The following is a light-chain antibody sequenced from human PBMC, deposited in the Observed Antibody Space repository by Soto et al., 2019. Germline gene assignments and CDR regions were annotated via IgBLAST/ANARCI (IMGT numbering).Light chain of an antibody. V-gene: IGKV3-11*01. CDR2: DAS. CDR1: QSVSSY. J-gene: IGKJ4*01. Sequence: EIVLTQSPATLSLSTGERATLSCRASQSVSSYLAWYQQKPGQAPRLLIYDASNRATGIPARFSGSGSETDFTLTISSLEPEDSAVYYCQQRSNWPSLTFGGGTKVDIK. CDR3: QQRSNWPSLT.